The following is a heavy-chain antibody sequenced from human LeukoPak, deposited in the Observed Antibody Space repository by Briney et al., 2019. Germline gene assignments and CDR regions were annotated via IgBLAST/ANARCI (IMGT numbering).Heavy chain of an antibody. D-gene: IGHD6-13*01. CDR3: ARIPMPSRIAAAGTLYYYYGMDV. J-gene: IGHJ6*02. Sequence: SETLSLTCTVSGGSISNYYWSWIRQPPGKGLEWIAYIFDSGDTRYNPSLKSRVTISVDTSKNQFSLKLSSVTAADTAVYYCARIPMPSRIAAAGTLYYYYGMDVWGQGTTVTVSS. CDR1: GGSISNYY. V-gene: IGHV4-59*12. CDR2: IFDSGDT.